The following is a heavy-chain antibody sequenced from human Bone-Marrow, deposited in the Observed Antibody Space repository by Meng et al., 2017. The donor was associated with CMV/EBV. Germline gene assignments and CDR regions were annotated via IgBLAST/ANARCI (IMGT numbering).Heavy chain of an antibody. CDR3: ARFVAAAVPDGMDV. Sequence: SETLSLTCAVSGGSISSYYWSWIRQPPGKGLEWIGYIYYSGSTNYNPSLKSRVTISVDTSKNQFSLKLSSVTAADTAVYYRARFVAAAVPDGMDVWGQGTTVTVSS. V-gene: IGHV4-59*01. CDR2: IYYSGST. D-gene: IGHD6-13*01. CDR1: GGSISSYY. J-gene: IGHJ6*02.